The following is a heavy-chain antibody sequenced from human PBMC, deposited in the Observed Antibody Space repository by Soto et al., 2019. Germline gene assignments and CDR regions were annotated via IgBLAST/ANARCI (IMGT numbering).Heavy chain of an antibody. Sequence: PSETLSLTCTVSGGSISSGGYYWSWIRQHPGKGLEWIGYIYYSGSTYYNPSLKSRVTISVDTSKNQFSLKLSSVTAADTAVYYCARSPGGSGYPGYFDYWGQGTLVTVSS. D-gene: IGHD3-22*01. CDR2: IYYSGST. CDR1: GGSISSGGYY. J-gene: IGHJ4*02. CDR3: ARSPGGSGYPGYFDY. V-gene: IGHV4-31*03.